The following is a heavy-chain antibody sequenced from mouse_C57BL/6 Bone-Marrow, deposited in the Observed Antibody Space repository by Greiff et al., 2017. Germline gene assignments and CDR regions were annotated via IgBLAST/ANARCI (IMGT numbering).Heavy chain of an antibody. CDR1: GYTFTSYW. CDR3: ARPTVVATDY. D-gene: IGHD1-1*01. J-gene: IGHJ2*01. Sequence: QVQLQQPGAELVKPGASVKLSCKASGYTFTSYWMHWVKQRPGQGLEWIGMIHPNSGSTNYNEKFKSKATLTVDKSASTAYMQLSSLTSEDSAVYYCARPTVVATDYWGQGTTLTVSS. V-gene: IGHV1-64*01. CDR2: IHPNSGST.